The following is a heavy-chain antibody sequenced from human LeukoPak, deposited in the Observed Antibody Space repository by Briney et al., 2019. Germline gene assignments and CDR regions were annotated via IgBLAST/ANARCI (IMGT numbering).Heavy chain of an antibody. J-gene: IGHJ4*02. CDR1: GGSISGTNW. CDR2: ISLAGQT. CDR3: SGESGPFCPFGY. D-gene: IGHD1-26*01. Sequence: SETLSLTCGVSGGSISGTNWWSWFRQPPGQGLEWIGEISLAGQTNYNPSLNGRVTMSLDESSNQLSLHLTSVTAADTATYYCSGESGPFCPFGYWGQGTLVIVSS. V-gene: IGHV4/OR15-8*02.